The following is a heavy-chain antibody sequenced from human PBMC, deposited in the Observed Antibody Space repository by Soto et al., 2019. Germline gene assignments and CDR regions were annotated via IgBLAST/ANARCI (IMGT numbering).Heavy chain of an antibody. CDR1: GFTFSDYY. J-gene: IGHJ4*02. D-gene: IGHD4-17*01. V-gene: IGHV3-11*01. CDR2: ISSSGSTI. Sequence: GGSLRLSCAASGFTFSDYYMSWIRQAPGKGLEWVSYISSSGSTIYYADSVKGRFTISRDNAENSLYLQMNSLRAEDTAVYYCARARDYGEIFDYWGQGTLVTVSS. CDR3: ARARDYGEIFDY.